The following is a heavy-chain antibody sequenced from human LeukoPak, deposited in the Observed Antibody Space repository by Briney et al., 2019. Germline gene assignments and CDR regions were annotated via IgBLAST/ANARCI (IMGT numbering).Heavy chain of an antibody. CDR1: GYTFTSYA. Sequence: ASVKVSCKASGYTFTSYAMHWVRQAPGQRLEWMGWINAGNGNTKYSQKFQGRVTITRDTSASTAYMELSSLRSEDTAVYYCASAGIAVADFDYWGQGTLVTVSS. V-gene: IGHV1-3*01. J-gene: IGHJ4*02. CDR3: ASAGIAVADFDY. D-gene: IGHD6-19*01. CDR2: INAGNGNT.